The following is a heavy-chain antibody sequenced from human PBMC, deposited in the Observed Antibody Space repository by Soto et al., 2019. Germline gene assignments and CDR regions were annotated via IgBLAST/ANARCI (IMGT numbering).Heavy chain of an antibody. CDR3: ARDKITGLFDY. Sequence: SETLSLTCAVYGGSFSGYYLTWVRQPPGTGLEWIGKINHRGSTNYNPSLKSRVTISVDTSKNHFSLKLTSVTAADTAVYYCARDKITGLFDYWGQGTLVIVSS. CDR2: INHRGST. CDR1: GGSFSGYY. V-gene: IGHV4-34*01. D-gene: IGHD2-8*02. J-gene: IGHJ4*02.